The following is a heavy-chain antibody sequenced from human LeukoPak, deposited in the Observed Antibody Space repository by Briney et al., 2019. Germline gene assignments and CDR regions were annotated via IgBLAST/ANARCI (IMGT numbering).Heavy chain of an antibody. CDR2: ISGGGDIT. Sequence: AGGSLRLSCAASGFNFANQAMSWVRQTAGKGLEWVSAISGGGDITYYADSVKGRFTISRDNSKDTLFLQMHSLRPGDTAVYYCVREDTPATANYWGQGTLVTISS. CDR3: VREDTPATANY. V-gene: IGHV3-23*01. D-gene: IGHD2-21*02. J-gene: IGHJ4*02. CDR1: GFNFANQA.